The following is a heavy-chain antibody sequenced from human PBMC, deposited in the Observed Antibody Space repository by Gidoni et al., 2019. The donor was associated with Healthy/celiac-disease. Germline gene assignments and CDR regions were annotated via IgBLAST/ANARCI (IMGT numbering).Heavy chain of an antibody. V-gene: IGHV4-34*01. CDR3: ARGRVTYQLIYRSAEYCQH. CDR1: GGSFRCYY. D-gene: IGHD2-2*02. Sequence: QVPLQQWGAGLLTPSETLSLTCAVYGGSFRCYYWSWIRQPPGKGLEWIGEINHSGSTNYNPTLKSRVTISVDTSKNQFSLKLSSVTAADTAVYYCARGRVTYQLIYRSAEYCQHWGQGTLVTVSS. J-gene: IGHJ1*01. CDR2: INHSGST.